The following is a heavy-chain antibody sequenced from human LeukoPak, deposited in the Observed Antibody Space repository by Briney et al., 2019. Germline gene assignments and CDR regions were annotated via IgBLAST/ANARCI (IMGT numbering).Heavy chain of an antibody. D-gene: IGHD2-2*01. CDR3: ARSTVVPAAPFDY. Sequence: PSQTLSLTCTVSGGSISSGDYYWSWIRQPPGKGLEWIGYIYYSGSTYYNPSLKSRVTISVDTSKNQVSLKLSSVTAADTAVYYCARSTVVPAAPFDYWGQGTLVTVSS. J-gene: IGHJ4*02. CDR1: GGSISSGDYY. V-gene: IGHV4-30-4*08. CDR2: IYYSGST.